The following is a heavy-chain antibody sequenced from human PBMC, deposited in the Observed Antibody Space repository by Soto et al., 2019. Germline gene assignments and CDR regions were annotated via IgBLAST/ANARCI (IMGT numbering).Heavy chain of an antibody. CDR1: GGSVSSGSYH. D-gene: IGHD4-17*01. CDR3: ARDTVLTGMFAL. Sequence: SETLSLTCTVSGGSVSSGSYHWSWIRQPPGKGLEWIGYIYYSGSTNYNPSLKSRVTISVDTSKNQFSLKLSSVTAADTAFYYCARDTVLTGMFALWGQGTLVTVSS. V-gene: IGHV4-61*01. CDR2: IYYSGST. J-gene: IGHJ4*02.